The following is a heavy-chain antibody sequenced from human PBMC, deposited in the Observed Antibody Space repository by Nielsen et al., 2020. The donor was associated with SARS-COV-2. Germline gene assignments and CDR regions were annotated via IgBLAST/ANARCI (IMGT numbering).Heavy chain of an antibody. CDR2: INHSGST. J-gene: IGHJ6*03. D-gene: IGHD2-2*01. V-gene: IGHV4-34*01. CDR3: ARLVRAKVLRGPVVPAARWDKTNYCYYYMDV. CDR1: GGSFSGYY. Sequence: SETLSLTCAVYGGSFSGYYWSWIRQPPGKGLEWIGEINHSGSTNYNPSLKSRVTISVDTSKNQFSLKLSSVTAADTAVYYCARLVRAKVLRGPVVPAARWDKTNYCYYYMDVWGKGTTVTVSS.